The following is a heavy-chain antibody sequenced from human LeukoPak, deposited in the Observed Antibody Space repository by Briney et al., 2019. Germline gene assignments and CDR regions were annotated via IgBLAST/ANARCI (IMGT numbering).Heavy chain of an antibody. D-gene: IGHD1-26*01. Sequence: GGSLRLSCAASGFTSSSYWMHWVRQAPGKGLVWVSRINSDGSTTSYADSVKGRFTISRDNSKNTLYLQMNSLRAEDTAVYYCAKRGAEVGATVAPGDYWGQGTLLTVSS. V-gene: IGHV3-74*01. CDR3: AKRGAEVGATVAPGDY. J-gene: IGHJ4*02. CDR1: GFTSSSYW. CDR2: INSDGSTT.